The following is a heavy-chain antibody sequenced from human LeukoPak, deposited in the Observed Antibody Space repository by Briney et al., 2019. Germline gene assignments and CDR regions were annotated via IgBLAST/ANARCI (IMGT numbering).Heavy chain of an antibody. V-gene: IGHV4-4*02. D-gene: IGHD6-19*01. CDR3: ARTVAGNYYYYMDV. CDR2: IYHSGST. CDR1: GGSISSSNW. Sequence: SGTLPLTRAVSGGSISSSNWWSWVRPPPGKGLEWIGEIYHSGSTNYNPSLKSRVTISVDKSKNQFSLKLSSVTAADTAVYYCARTVAGNYYYYMDVWGKGTTVTVSS. J-gene: IGHJ6*03.